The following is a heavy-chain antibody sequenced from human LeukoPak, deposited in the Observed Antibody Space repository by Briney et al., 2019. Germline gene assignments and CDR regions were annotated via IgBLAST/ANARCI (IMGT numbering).Heavy chain of an antibody. CDR2: IYSGGST. D-gene: IGHD2/OR15-2a*01. CDR3: ARKGGFYWFDP. J-gene: IGHJ5*02. CDR1: GFTVSSNY. Sequence: GGSLRLSCAASGFTVSSNYMSWVRQAPGKGLDWVSVIYSGGSTYYADSVKGRFTISRDNSKNTLYLQMNSLRADDTAVYYCARKGGFYWFDPWGQGTLVTVSS. V-gene: IGHV3-66*02.